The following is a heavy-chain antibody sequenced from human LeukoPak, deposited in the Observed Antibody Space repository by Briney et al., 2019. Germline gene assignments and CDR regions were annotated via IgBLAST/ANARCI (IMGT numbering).Heavy chain of an antibody. CDR2: ISYDGSNK. V-gene: IGHV3-30-3*01. D-gene: IGHD6-13*01. CDR3: ARGHALYSSSWFDP. Sequence: PGRSLRLSCAASGFTFSSYAMHWVRQAPGKGLEWVAVISYDGSNKYYADSVKGRFTISRDNSKNTLYLQMNSLRAEDTAVYYCARGHALYSSSWFDPWGQGTLVTVSS. J-gene: IGHJ5*02. CDR1: GFTFSSYA.